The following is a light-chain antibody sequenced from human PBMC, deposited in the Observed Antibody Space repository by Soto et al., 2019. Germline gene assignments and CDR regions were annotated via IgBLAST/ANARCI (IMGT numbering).Light chain of an antibody. Sequence: QSVLTQPASVSGSPGQSITISCTGTGSDVGGYDYVSWYQHHPGKAPKVMIYEVTNRPSGVSNRFSGSKSGNTASLTISGLLAEDEADYYSSSYTSSTTYVLGTAKKGTV. CDR1: GSDVGGYDY. V-gene: IGLV2-14*01. J-gene: IGLJ1*01. CDR2: EVT. CDR3: SSYTSSTTYV.